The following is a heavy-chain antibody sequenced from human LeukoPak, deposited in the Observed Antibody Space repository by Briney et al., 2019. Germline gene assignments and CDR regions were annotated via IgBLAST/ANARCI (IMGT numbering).Heavy chain of an antibody. Sequence: AASVKVSCKASGYTFTSYGISWVRQAPGQGLEWMGWISAYNRNTNYAQKLQGRVTMTTDTSASTAYMELRSLRSDDPAVYYCVRDSRESNYDIDYWGQGTLVTVSS. J-gene: IGHJ4*02. CDR1: GYTFTSYG. CDR2: ISAYNRNT. V-gene: IGHV1-18*01. D-gene: IGHD4-11*01. CDR3: VRDSRESNYDIDY.